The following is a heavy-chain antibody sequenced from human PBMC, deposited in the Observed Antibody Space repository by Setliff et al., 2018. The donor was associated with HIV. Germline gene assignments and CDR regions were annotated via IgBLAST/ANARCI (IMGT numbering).Heavy chain of an antibody. CDR1: GYTFTSYG. CDR3: ARDSDIAAAGPSDY. V-gene: IGHV1-18*01. Sequence: ASVKVSCKASGYTFTSYGISWVRQAPGQGLEWMGWVSAYNGNTNYAQKLQGRVTMTTDTSTSTAYMELRSLRSDDTAVYYCARDSDIAAAGPSDYWGQGTLVTVSS. D-gene: IGHD6-13*01. J-gene: IGHJ4*02. CDR2: VSAYNGNT.